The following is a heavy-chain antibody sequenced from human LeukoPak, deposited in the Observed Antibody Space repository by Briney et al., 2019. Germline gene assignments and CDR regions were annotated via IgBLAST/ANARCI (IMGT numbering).Heavy chain of an antibody. D-gene: IGHD3-10*01. J-gene: IGHJ4*02. CDR1: GGSISSGGYY. CDR3: ARVMTQDYYYGSGSYSFDY. Sequence: PSQTLSLTCTVSGGSISSGGYYWSWIRQHPGKGLEWIGYIYYSGSTYYNPSLKSRVTISVDTSKNQFSLKLSSVTAADTAVYYCARVMTQDYYYGSGSYSFDYWGQGTLVTVSS. CDR2: IYYSGST. V-gene: IGHV4-31*03.